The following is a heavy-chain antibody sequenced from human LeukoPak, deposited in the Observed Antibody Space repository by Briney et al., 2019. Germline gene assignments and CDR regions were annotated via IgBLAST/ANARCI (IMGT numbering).Heavy chain of an antibody. CDR2: IGGSTTTM. Sequence: GGSLRLSCAASGFTFSSYAMSWVRQAPGKGLEWVSNIGGSTTTMYYADSVKGRFTISRDNAKNSLYLQMNSLRAEDTAVYYCARDRLRGYYDTSGHGIDYWGQGTLVTVSS. D-gene: IGHD3-16*01. CDR1: GFTFSSYA. J-gene: IGHJ4*02. V-gene: IGHV3-48*01. CDR3: ARDRLRGYYDTSGHGIDY.